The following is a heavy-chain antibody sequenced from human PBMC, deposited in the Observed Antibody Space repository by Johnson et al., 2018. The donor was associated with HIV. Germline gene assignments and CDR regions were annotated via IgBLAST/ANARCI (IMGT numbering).Heavy chain of an antibody. J-gene: IGHJ3*02. Sequence: QMLLVESGGGVVQPGGSLRLSCAASGFSFSSYGMHWVRQATGKGLEWVAFIRYDGSNKYYADSVKGRFTISRDNSKNKLYLQMNSLRAEDTAVYYWAGSGSSGYPDAFDIWGQGTMVTVSS. CDR1: GFSFSSYG. CDR3: AGSGSSGYPDAFDI. D-gene: IGHD3-22*01. V-gene: IGHV3-30*02. CDR2: IRYDGSNK.